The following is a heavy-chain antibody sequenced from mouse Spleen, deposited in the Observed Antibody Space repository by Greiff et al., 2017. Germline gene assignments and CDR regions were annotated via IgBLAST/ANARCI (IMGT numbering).Heavy chain of an antibody. Sequence: VQLKESGGGLVKPGGSLKLSCAASGFTFSSYAMSWVRQTPEKRLEWVAAINSNGGSTYYPDTVKDRFTISRDNAKNTLYLQMSSLRSEDTALYYCARQRYSYYSYDVGYAMDYWGQGTSVTVSS. J-gene: IGHJ4*01. D-gene: IGHD2-12*01. CDR2: INSNGGST. CDR1: GFTFSSYA. CDR3: ARQRYSYYSYDVGYAMDY. V-gene: IGHV5-6-2*01.